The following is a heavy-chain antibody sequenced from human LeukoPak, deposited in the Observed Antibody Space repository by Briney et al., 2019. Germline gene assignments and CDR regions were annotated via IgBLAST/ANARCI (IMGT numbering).Heavy chain of an antibody. Sequence: GGSLRLSCAASGFTFSSYAMSWVRQAPGKGLEWVSAIRGSGGSTYYADSVKGRFTISRDNSKNTLNLQMNSLRAEDTAVYYCAKDFRYGSSSCDFWGQETLVSVSS. V-gene: IGHV3-23*01. CDR2: IRGSGGST. D-gene: IGHD6-6*01. CDR1: GFTFSSYA. CDR3: AKDFRYGSSSCDF. J-gene: IGHJ4*02.